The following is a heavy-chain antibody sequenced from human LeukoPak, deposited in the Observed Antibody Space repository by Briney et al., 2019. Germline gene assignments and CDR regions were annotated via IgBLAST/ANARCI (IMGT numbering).Heavy chain of an antibody. J-gene: IGHJ4*02. Sequence: PSETLSLTCTVSGGSISSGSYYWSWIRQPAGKGLEWIGRIYTSGSTNYNPSLKSRVTISVDTSKNQFSLKLSSVTAADTAVYYCASSRYYGSGSFVGWGQGTLVTVSS. CDR3: ASSRYYGSGSFVG. CDR2: IYTSGST. D-gene: IGHD3-10*01. V-gene: IGHV4-61*02. CDR1: GGSISSGSYY.